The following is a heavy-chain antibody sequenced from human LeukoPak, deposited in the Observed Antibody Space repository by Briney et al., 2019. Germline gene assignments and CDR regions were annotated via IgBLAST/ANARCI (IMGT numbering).Heavy chain of an antibody. Sequence: PGGSLRLSCAASGFTFSSYWMTWVRQAPGKGLEWVAIIKQDGSQKYYVDSVKGRFTISRDNAKNSLYLQMNSLRAEDTAVYYCARWLELMRNFDWWGQGTLVTVSS. V-gene: IGHV3-7*01. CDR2: IKQDGSQK. D-gene: IGHD5-24*01. CDR1: GFTFSSYW. CDR3: ARWLELMRNFDW. J-gene: IGHJ4*02.